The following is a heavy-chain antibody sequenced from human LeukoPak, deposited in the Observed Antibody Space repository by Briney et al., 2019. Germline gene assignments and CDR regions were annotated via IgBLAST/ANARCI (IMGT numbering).Heavy chain of an antibody. CDR2: ISGSGGST. CDR3: AKGRGSYPNWFDP. CDR1: GFTFSSYA. V-gene: IGHV3-23*01. Sequence: SGGSLRLSCAASGFTFSSYAMSWVRQAPGKGLKWVSAISGSGGSTYYADSVKGRFTISRDNSKNTLYLQMNSLRAEDTAVYYCAKGRGSYPNWFDPWGQGTLVTVSS. D-gene: IGHD1-26*01. J-gene: IGHJ5*02.